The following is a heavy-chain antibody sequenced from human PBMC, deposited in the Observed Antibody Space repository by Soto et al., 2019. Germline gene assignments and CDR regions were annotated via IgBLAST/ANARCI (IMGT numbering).Heavy chain of an antibody. Sequence: QVQLVQSGPEVKKPGSSVKVSCKASGGTFSSHVFTWVRQAPGRGLEWMGGIIPMFGTANHAQKFQGRVTLIADESTNTAYLELSSLRSEDTAVYYCARGSRDCSGGTCFPLPTAEYFRHWGPGTLITVSS. CDR3: ARGSRDCSGGTCFPLPTAEYFRH. V-gene: IGHV1-69*01. D-gene: IGHD2-15*01. CDR2: IIPMFGTA. CDR1: GGTFSSHV. J-gene: IGHJ1*01.